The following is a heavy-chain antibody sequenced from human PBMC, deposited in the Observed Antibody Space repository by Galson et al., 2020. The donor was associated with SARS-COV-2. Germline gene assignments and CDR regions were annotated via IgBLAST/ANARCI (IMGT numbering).Heavy chain of an antibody. D-gene: IGHD1-1*01. CDR3: ARREEDNKRRGPEH. CDR2: IFYDGNYK. V-gene: IGHV3-33*01. Sequence: GESLKISCAASGFTFSNYGMHWVRQAPGKGLEWVAVIFYDGNYKYYGDSVKGRFTISRDNSKNTVYLQMNSLTAEDTAVYYCARREEDNKRRGPEHWGQGILVTVSS. J-gene: IGHJ4*02. CDR1: GFTFSNYG.